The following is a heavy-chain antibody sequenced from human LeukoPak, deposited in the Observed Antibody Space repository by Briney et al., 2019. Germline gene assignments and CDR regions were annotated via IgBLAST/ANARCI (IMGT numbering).Heavy chain of an antibody. Sequence: ASVKVSCKASGYTFTSYAMHWVRQAPGQRLEWMGWINAGNGNTNYAQKLQGRVTMTTDTSTSTAYMELRSLRSDDTAVYYCARVIPAAVYYMDVWGKGTTVTISS. J-gene: IGHJ6*03. CDR3: ARVIPAAVYYMDV. CDR1: GYTFTSYA. CDR2: INAGNGNT. V-gene: IGHV1-3*01. D-gene: IGHD2-2*01.